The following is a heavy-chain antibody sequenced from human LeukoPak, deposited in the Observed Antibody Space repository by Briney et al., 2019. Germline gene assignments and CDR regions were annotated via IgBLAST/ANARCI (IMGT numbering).Heavy chain of an antibody. Sequence: KPSETLSLTCTVSGGSISTYYWNWLRQPPGKGLEWIGYISYTRSTNYSPSLKSRVTMSVDTSKNQFSLKLSSVTAADTAVYYCARLRELAALHDALDIWGQGTMVTVCS. CDR2: ISYTRST. CDR3: ARLRELAALHDALDI. CDR1: GGSISTYY. V-gene: IGHV4-59*08. J-gene: IGHJ3*02. D-gene: IGHD5-24*01.